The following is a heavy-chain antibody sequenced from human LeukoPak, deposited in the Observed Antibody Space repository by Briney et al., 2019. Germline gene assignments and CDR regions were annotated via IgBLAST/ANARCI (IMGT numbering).Heavy chain of an antibody. J-gene: IGHJ4*02. CDR3: AKGGGSSSLDY. CDR2: ISGNSGTT. CDR1: PFTFSSYG. Sequence: GGSLRLSCAASPFTFSSYGMHWVRQAPGKGLEWVSGISGNSGTTYYADSVKGRFTISRDNSKNTLYLQMNSLRAEDTAVYYCAKGGGSSSLDYWGQGTLVTVSS. D-gene: IGHD6-13*01. V-gene: IGHV3-23*01.